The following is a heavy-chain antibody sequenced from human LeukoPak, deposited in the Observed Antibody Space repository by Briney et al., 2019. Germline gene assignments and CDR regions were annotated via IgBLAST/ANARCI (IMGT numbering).Heavy chain of an antibody. Sequence: ASVKVSCKASGYTFTGYYMHWVRQAPGQGLEWMGWINPNSGGTNYAQKFQGRVTMTRDTSASTAYMELSRLRSDDTAVYYCARVAKSFWTYGLGYWGQGTLVTVSS. V-gene: IGHV1-2*02. J-gene: IGHJ4*02. CDR2: INPNSGGT. CDR1: GYTFTGYY. CDR3: ARVAKSFWTYGLGY. D-gene: IGHD3/OR15-3a*01.